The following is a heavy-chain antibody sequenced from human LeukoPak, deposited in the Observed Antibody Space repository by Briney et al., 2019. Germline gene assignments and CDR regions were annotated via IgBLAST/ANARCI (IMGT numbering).Heavy chain of an antibody. V-gene: IGHV3-21*01. CDR2: IGSTTSYI. CDR1: GFAFSSFG. Sequence: GGSLRLSCAASGFAFSSFGMNWVRQVPGKGLEWVSSIGSTTSYIYYADSVRGRFTISRDNAKNSLYLQMNSLRAEDTAVYYCARDPTARIAAASTSDYWGQGALVTVSS. J-gene: IGHJ4*02. CDR3: ARDPTARIAAASTSDY. D-gene: IGHD6-13*01.